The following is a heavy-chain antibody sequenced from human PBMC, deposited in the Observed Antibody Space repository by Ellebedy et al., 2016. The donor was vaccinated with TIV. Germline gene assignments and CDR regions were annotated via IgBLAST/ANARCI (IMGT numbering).Heavy chain of an antibody. J-gene: IGHJ5*02. CDR3: ARDPVIAVAGPYNWFDP. D-gene: IGHD6-19*01. V-gene: IGHV1-2*02. CDR1: GYTFTGYY. CDR2: INPNSGGT. Sequence: ASVKVSXXASGYTFTGYYMHWVRQAPGQGLEWMGWINPNSGGTNYAQKFQGRVTMTRDTSISTAYMELSRLRSDDTAVYYCARDPVIAVAGPYNWFDPWGQGTLVTVSS.